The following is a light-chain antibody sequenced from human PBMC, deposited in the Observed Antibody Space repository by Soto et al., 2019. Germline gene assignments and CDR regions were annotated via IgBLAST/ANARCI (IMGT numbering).Light chain of an antibody. V-gene: IGLV2-14*01. CDR3: SSFTSSSTLPYV. J-gene: IGLJ1*01. CDR2: EVT. CDR1: GSNVGGYNY. Sequence: SVLTQPASMSGSPGQSITISCTGTGSNVGGYNYVSWYQQHPGKAPKLMIYEVTNRPSGVSHRFSGSNSGNTASLTISGLQPEDEADYYCSSFTSSSTLPYVFGTGTKVTVL.